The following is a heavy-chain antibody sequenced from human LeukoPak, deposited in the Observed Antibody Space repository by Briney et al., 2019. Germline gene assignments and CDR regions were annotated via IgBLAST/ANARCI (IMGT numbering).Heavy chain of an antibody. CDR3: ARSSEGRYYYDSSGYSYYYYYMDV. CDR2: IYHSGST. D-gene: IGHD3-22*01. V-gene: IGHV4-38-2*02. Sequence: PSETLSLTCTVSGYSISSAYYWGWIRQPPGKGLEWIGSIYHSGSTYYNPSLKSRVTISVDTSKNQFSLKLNSVTAADTAVYYRARSSEGRYYYDSSGYSYYYYYMDVWGKGTTVTISS. J-gene: IGHJ6*03. CDR1: GYSISSAYY.